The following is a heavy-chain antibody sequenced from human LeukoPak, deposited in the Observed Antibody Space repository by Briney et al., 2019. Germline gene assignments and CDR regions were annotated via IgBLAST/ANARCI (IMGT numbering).Heavy chain of an antibody. V-gene: IGHV1-69*13. CDR2: IIPIFGTA. J-gene: IGHJ3*02. CDR1: GGTFSSYA. CDR3: ARGMNSGSYFKGKDAFDI. D-gene: IGHD1-26*01. Sequence: SVKVSCKASGGTFSSYAISWVRQAPGQGLEWMGGIIPIFGTANYAQKFQGRVTITADESTSTAYMELSSLRSEDTAVYYCARGMNSGSYFKGKDAFDIWGQGTMVTVSS.